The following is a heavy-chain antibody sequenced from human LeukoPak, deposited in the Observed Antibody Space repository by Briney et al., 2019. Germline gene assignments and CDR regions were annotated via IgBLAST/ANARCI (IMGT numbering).Heavy chain of an antibody. CDR3: ARDQRFVGATLFDY. Sequence: ASVKVSCKASGYTFTSYGISWVRQAPGQGLEWMGIINPSGGSTSYAQKFQGRVTMTRDMSTSTDYMELSSLRSEDTAVYYCARDQRFVGATLFDYWGQGTLVTVSS. CDR2: INPSGGST. J-gene: IGHJ4*02. D-gene: IGHD1-26*01. CDR1: GYTFTSYG. V-gene: IGHV1-46*01.